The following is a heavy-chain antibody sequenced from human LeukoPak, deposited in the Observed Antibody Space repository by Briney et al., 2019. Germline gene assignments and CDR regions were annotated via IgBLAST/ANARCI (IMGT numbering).Heavy chain of an antibody. CDR1: RGTFSSYT. CDR2: IIPIFGTA. Sequence: ASVKVSCKASRGTFSSYTISWVRQAPGQGLEWMGGIIPIFGTANYAQKFQGRVTITADESTSTTYMELRSLRSDDTAVYYCARGVLGYCSGGSCYSDYYYYYMDVWGKGTTVTVSS. D-gene: IGHD2-15*01. J-gene: IGHJ6*03. CDR3: ARGVLGYCSGGSCYSDYYYYYMDV. V-gene: IGHV1-69*01.